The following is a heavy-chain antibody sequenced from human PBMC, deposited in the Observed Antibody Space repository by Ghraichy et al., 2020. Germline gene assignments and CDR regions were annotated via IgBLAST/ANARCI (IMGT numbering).Heavy chain of an antibody. V-gene: IGHV4-59*08. CDR2: IYYSGSS. Sequence: SETLSLTCTVSGGSISSYYCSWIRQPPGKGLEWIGYIYYSGSSNYNPSLKSRVTISVDTSKNQFSLKLSSVTAADTAVYYCARHLSSYGPDAFDIWGQGTMVTVSS. J-gene: IGHJ3*02. CDR3: ARHLSSYGPDAFDI. D-gene: IGHD5-18*01. CDR1: GGSISSYY.